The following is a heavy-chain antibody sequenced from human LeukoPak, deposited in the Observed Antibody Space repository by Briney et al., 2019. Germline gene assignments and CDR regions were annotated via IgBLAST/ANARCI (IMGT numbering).Heavy chain of an antibody. J-gene: IGHJ4*02. CDR2: ISSSSSYI. V-gene: IGHV3-21*01. D-gene: IGHD6-13*01. CDR1: GLTFSSYS. CDR3: ARSNGYSSSWYYFDY. Sequence: PGGSLRLSCAASGLTFSSYSMNWVRQAPGKGLEWVSSISSSSSYIYYADSVKGRFTISRDNAKNSLYLQMNSLRAEDTAVYYCARSNGYSSSWYYFDYWGQGSLVTVSS.